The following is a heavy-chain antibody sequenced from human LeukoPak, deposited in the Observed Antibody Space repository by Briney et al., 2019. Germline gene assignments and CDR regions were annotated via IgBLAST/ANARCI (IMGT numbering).Heavy chain of an antibody. V-gene: IGHV3-23*01. Sequence: GGSLRLSCTVSGITLSNYGMSWVRQAPGKGLKWVPGISDSGGRTNYADSVKGRFTLSRDNPKNTLYLQMNSLRAEDTAAYFCAKRGVVIRVILVGFHKEAYYFDSWGQGALVTVSS. J-gene: IGHJ4*02. D-gene: IGHD2-15*01. CDR1: GITLSNYG. CDR3: AKRGVVIRVILVGFHKEAYYFDS. CDR2: ISDSGGRT.